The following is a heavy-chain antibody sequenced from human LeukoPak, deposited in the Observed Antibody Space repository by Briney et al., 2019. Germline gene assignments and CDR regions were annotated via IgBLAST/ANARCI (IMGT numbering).Heavy chain of an antibody. D-gene: IGHD3-10*01. V-gene: IGHV3-23*01. CDR1: GFTFSSYA. J-gene: IGHJ6*03. Sequence: GGSLRLSCAASGFTFSSYAMSWVRQAPGKGLEWVSAISGSGGSTYYADSVKGRFTISRDNAKNSLYLQMNSLRAEDTAVYYCASTQLQVRGVMYYYYYMDVWGKGTTVTVSS. CDR3: ASTQLQVRGVMYYYYYMDV. CDR2: ISGSGGST.